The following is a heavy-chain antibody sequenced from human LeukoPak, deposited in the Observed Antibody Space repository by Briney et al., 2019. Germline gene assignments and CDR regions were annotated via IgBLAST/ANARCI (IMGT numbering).Heavy chain of an antibody. V-gene: IGHV5-51*01. D-gene: IGHD5-12*01. CDR3: ARGRGAFHGYENFDF. CDR1: GYKFSNFW. J-gene: IGHJ4*02. CDR2: LYPDDSDT. Sequence: GESLQISCKTSGYKFSNFWIGWVRQTPGKGLEWMGVLYPDDSDTRYSPSFQGQVTISADKSIGTAYLQWRSLKASDTGLYYCARGRGAFHGYENFDFWGQGTPVTVSS.